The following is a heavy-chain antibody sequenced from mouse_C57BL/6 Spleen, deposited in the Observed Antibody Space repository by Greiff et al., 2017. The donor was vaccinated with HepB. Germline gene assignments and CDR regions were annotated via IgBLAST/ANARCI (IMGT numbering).Heavy chain of an antibody. V-gene: IGHV1-15*01. CDR3: TRKVLYGSSRYWYFDV. CDR2: IDPETGGT. CDR1: GYTFTDYE. J-gene: IGHJ1*03. D-gene: IGHD1-1*01. Sequence: VQLQQSGAELVRPGASVTLSCKASGYTFTDYEMHWVKQTPVHGLEWIGAIDPETGGTAYNQKFKGKAILTADKSSSTAYMELRSLTSEDSAVYYCTRKVLYGSSRYWYFDVWGTGTTVTVSS.